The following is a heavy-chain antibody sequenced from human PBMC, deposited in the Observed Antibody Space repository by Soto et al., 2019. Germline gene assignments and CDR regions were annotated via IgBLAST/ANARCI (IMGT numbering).Heavy chain of an antibody. V-gene: IGHV3-23*01. Sequence: GGSLRLSCAASGFTFSSYAMSWVRQAPGKGLEWFSAISGSGGSTYSADSVKGRFTISRDNSKNTLYLQMNSLRAEDTAVYSCAKDIGSGEGAFDIWGQGTMVTVSS. J-gene: IGHJ3*02. CDR1: GFTFSSYA. CDR3: AKDIGSGEGAFDI. CDR2: ISGSGGST. D-gene: IGHD7-27*01.